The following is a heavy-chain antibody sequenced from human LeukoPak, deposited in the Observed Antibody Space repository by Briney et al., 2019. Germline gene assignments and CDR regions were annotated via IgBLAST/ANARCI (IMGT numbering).Heavy chain of an antibody. Sequence: ASVKVSCKASGYTFTVYYMHWVRQAPGQGLEGMGWINPNSGGTNYAQKFQGRVTMTRDTSISTAYMELNRLRSDDTAVYYCARDPYGDYVAGDFYYGMDVWGQGTTVTVSS. J-gene: IGHJ6*02. CDR2: INPNSGGT. D-gene: IGHD4-17*01. V-gene: IGHV1-2*02. CDR3: ARDPYGDYVAGDFYYGMDV. CDR1: GYTFTVYY.